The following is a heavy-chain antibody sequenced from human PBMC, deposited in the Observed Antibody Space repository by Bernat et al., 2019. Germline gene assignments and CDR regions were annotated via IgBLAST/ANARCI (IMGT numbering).Heavy chain of an antibody. D-gene: IGHD3-22*01. CDR2: INPSGGST. J-gene: IGHJ4*02. V-gene: IGHV1-46*01. Sequence: QVQLVQSGAEVKKPGASVKVSCKASGYTFTSYYMHWVRQAPGQGLEWMGIINPSGGSTSYAQKFQGRVTMTRDTSTSTVYMELSSLRSEDMAVYYCARGGYYYDSSGYYYYFDYWGQGTLVTVSS. CDR3: ARGGYYYDSSGYYYYFDY. CDR1: GYTFTSYY.